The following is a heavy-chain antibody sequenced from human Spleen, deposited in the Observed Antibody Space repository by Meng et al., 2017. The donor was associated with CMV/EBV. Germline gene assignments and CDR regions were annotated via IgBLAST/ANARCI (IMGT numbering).Heavy chain of an antibody. V-gene: IGHV3-53*01. CDR3: ARSDSSGYFYFDY. D-gene: IGHD3-22*01. Sequence: GGSLRLSCAASGFTFSSYWMSWVRQAPGKGLEWVSVIYSGGSTYYADSVKGRFTISRDNSKNTLYIHMNSLRAEDTAVYYCARSDSSGYFYFDYWGQGTLVTVSS. J-gene: IGHJ4*02. CDR1: GFTFSSYW. CDR2: IYSGGST.